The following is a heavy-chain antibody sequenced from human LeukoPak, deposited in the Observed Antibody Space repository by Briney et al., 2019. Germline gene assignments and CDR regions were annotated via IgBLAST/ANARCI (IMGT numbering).Heavy chain of an antibody. CDR1: GGTFSSYA. J-gene: IGHJ4*02. CDR2: IIPIFGTA. V-gene: IGHV1-69*05. CDR3: ARDRDSSSSDFDY. D-gene: IGHD6-6*01. Sequence: SVKVSCKASGGTFSSYAISWVRQAPGQGLEWMGGIIPIFGTANYAQKFQGRVTITTDESTSTAYMELSSLRSEDTAVYYCARDRDSSSSDFDYWGQGTLVTVSS.